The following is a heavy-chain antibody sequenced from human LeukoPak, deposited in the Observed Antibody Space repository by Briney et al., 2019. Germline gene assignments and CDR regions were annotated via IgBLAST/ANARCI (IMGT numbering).Heavy chain of an antibody. J-gene: IGHJ4*02. Sequence: GGSLRLSCAASGFTFSSYPMSWVRQAPGKGLEWVSAISGSGGDTYYADSVKGRFTISRDNSKNTLYLQMNSLKAEDTALYYCATSSGWYPKYFDYWGQGTLVTVSS. CDR1: GFTFSSYP. D-gene: IGHD6-19*01. CDR2: ISGSGGDT. V-gene: IGHV3-23*01. CDR3: ATSSGWYPKYFDY.